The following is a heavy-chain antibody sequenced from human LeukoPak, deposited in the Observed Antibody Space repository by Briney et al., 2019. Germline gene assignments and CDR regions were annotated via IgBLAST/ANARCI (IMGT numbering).Heavy chain of an antibody. CDR2: ISGSGGST. D-gene: IGHD1-26*01. J-gene: IGHJ4*02. Sequence: PGGSLRLSCAASGFTVSSNYMSWVRQAPGKGLEWVSAISGSGGSTYYADSVKGRFTISRDNSENTLYLQMNSLRTEDTAVYFCAKDFRVGARSFDYWGQGTLVTVSS. V-gene: IGHV3-23*01. CDR1: GFTVSSNY. CDR3: AKDFRVGARSFDY.